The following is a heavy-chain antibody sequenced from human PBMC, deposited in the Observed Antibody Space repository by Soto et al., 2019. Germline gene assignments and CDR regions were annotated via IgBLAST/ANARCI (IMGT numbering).Heavy chain of an antibody. D-gene: IGHD6-19*01. CDR3: ARDYYSSGWYSFGATVDY. Sequence: PGGSLRLSCAASGFTFSSYSMNWVRQAPGKGLEWVSSISSSSSYIYYADSVKGRFTISRDNAKNSLYLQMNSLRAEDTAVYYCARDYYSSGWYSFGATVDYWGQGTLVTVSS. V-gene: IGHV3-21*01. J-gene: IGHJ4*02. CDR2: ISSSSSYI. CDR1: GFTFSSYS.